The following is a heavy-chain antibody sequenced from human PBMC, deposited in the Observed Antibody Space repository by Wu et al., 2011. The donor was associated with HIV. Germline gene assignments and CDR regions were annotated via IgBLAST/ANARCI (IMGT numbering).Heavy chain of an antibody. Sequence: VQLVESGEAWYSLGSLRLSCAASGFTFSSYEIHWVRQVIGKGLEWVSAIGIAGDTFYSGSVKGRFAISRENAKNSLYLQMNTLRAGDTAVYYCAREYFYYMDVWGKGTTVTVSS. CDR2: IGIAGDT. CDR1: GFTFSSYE. J-gene: IGHJ6*03. V-gene: IGHV3-13*01. CDR3: AREYFYYMDV.